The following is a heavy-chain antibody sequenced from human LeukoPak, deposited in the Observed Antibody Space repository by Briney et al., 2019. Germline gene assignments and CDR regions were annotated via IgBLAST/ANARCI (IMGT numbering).Heavy chain of an antibody. D-gene: IGHD3-3*01. J-gene: IGHJ5*02. Sequence: PGGSLRLSCVASGFSFNYFWMSWVRQAPGKGLEWVANINQDGNEKYYADSVKGRFTISRDNAKKSLYLQMNSLRAEDTAVYYCARDAEVGTLFGVLSRYNWFDPWGQGALVTVSS. CDR3: ARDAEVGTLFGVLSRYNWFDP. CDR2: INQDGNEK. CDR1: GFSFNYFW. V-gene: IGHV3-7*01.